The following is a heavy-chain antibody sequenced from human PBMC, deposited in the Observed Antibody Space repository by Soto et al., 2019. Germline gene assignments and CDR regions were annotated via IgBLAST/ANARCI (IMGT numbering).Heavy chain of an antibody. V-gene: IGHV4-61*01. CDR2: VYYSGIT. CDR1: GGSVSNKTYY. CDR3: ARAHYDSRAYYFWDY. J-gene: IGHJ4*02. Sequence: PSETLSLTCSVSGGSVSNKTYYWSWIRQPPGKRLEWIGYVYYSGITNYNPSLKSRVTISVDTSKNQFSLKLNSVTAADTAVYYCARAHYDSRAYYFWDYWGQGTLVTVSS. D-gene: IGHD3-22*01.